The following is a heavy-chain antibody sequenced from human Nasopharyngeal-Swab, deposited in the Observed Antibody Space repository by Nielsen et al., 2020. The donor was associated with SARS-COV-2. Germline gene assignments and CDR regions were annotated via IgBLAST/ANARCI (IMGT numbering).Heavy chain of an antibody. CDR2: ISWNSGSI. CDR3: ARDLDYYDSSGYDY. CDR1: GFTFDDYA. D-gene: IGHD3-22*01. J-gene: IGHJ4*02. Sequence: GGSLRLSCAASGFTFDDYAMHWVRQAPGKGLEWVSGISWNSGSIGYADSVKGRFTISRGNAKNSLYLQMNSLRAEDTAVYYCARDLDYYDSSGYDYWGQGTLVTVSS. V-gene: IGHV3-9*01.